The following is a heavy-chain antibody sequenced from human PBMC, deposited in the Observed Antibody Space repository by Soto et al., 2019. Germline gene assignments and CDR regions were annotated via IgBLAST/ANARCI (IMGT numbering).Heavy chain of an antibody. D-gene: IGHD2-15*01. CDR3: AREVLGYCSGGSCYDYYYGMDV. Sequence: QVQLVQSGAEVKKPGSSVKVSCKASGGTFSSYAISWVRQAPGQGLEWMGGIIPIFGTANYAQKFQGRVTITADKSTSTAYMELSSRRSEDTAVYYCAREVLGYCSGGSCYDYYYGMDVWGQGTTVTVSS. V-gene: IGHV1-69*06. CDR2: IIPIFGTA. CDR1: GGTFSSYA. J-gene: IGHJ6*02.